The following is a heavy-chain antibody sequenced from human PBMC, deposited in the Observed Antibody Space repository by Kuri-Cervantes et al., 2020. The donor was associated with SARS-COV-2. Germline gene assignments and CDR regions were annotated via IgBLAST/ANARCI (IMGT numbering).Heavy chain of an antibody. CDR1: GFTFDDYG. CDR3: ARGYCSSTSCPPYYYYGMDV. J-gene: IGHJ6*02. D-gene: IGHD2-2*01. CDR2: INWNGVRT. Sequence: GESLKISCAASGFTFDDYGMSWVRQAPGKGLEWVSGINWNGVRTGYTDSVKGRFTISRDNAKNSLYLQMNSLRDEDTAVYYCARGYCSSTSCPPYYYYGMDVWGQGTTVTVSS. V-gene: IGHV3-20*04.